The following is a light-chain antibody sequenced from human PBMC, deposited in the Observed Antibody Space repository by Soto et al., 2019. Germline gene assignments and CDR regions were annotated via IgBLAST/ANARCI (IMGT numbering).Light chain of an antibody. V-gene: IGKV1-5*03. J-gene: IGKJ4*01. CDR1: QSINNW. CDR3: QQYDSYPFT. CDR2: KAS. Sequence: DIQMTQSPSTLSASXXXXVTITCRASQSINNWLAWYQQKPGKAPKLLISKASNLKSGVPSRFSGTGSGTEFTLTISSLQPDDFASYYCQQYDSYPFTFGGGTKVEI.